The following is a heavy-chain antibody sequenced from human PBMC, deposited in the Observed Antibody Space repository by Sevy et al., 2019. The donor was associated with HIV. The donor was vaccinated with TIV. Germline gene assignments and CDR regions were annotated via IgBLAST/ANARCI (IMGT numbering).Heavy chain of an antibody. V-gene: IGHV1-2*04. CDR2: INPNSGGT. Sequence: ASVKVSCKASGYTFTGYYMHWVRQAPGQGLEWMGWINPNSGGTNYAQKFQGWVTMTRDTSISTAYMELSRLRSDDTAVYYCARESWSWSGYYRGGYYFDYWGQGTLVTVSS. CDR1: GYTFTGYY. D-gene: IGHD3-3*01. J-gene: IGHJ4*02. CDR3: ARESWSWSGYYRGGYYFDY.